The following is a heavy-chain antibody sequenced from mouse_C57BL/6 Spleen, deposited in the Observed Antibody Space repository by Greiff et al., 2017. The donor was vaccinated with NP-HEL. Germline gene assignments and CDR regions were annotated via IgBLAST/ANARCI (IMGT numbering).Heavy chain of an antibody. J-gene: IGHJ2*01. Sequence: VQLKQSGPELVKPGASVKIPCKASGYTFTDYNMDWVKQSHGKSLEWIGDINPNNGGTIYNQKFKGKATLTVDKSSSTAYMERRSLTSEDTAVYYCATYYYGLNYWGQGTTLTVSS. CDR2: INPNNGGT. CDR3: ATYYYGLNY. V-gene: IGHV1-18*01. CDR1: GYTFTDYN. D-gene: IGHD1-1*01.